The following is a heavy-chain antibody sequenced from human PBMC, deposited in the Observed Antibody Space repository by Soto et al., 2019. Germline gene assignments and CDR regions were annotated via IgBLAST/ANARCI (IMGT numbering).Heavy chain of an antibody. D-gene: IGHD2-15*01. J-gene: IGHJ6*02. Sequence: EVQLVESGGGLVKPGGSLRLSCAGSGFSFSNAWMNWVRQAPGKGLEWVGGIKRKIDGEATDYAAPVKGRFTVSRDDSKSALYLHMNSLKGDDTAVYYCTTGSVEGVWGQGTTVTVSS. V-gene: IGHV3-15*07. CDR1: GFSFSNAW. CDR3: TTGSVEGV. CDR2: IKRKIDGEAT.